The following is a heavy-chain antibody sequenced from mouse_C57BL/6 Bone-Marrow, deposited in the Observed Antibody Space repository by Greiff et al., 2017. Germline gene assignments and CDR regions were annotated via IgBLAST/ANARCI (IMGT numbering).Heavy chain of an antibody. V-gene: IGHV1-82*01. Sequence: VQLKESGPELVKPGASVKISCKASGYAFSSSWMNWVKQRPGKGLEWIGRIYPGDGDTNYNGKFKGKATLTADKSSSTAYMQLSSLTSEDSAVYFCARRDSNYDDYAMDYWGQGTSVTVSS. CDR3: ARRDSNYDDYAMDY. CDR1: GYAFSSSW. D-gene: IGHD2-5*01. J-gene: IGHJ4*01. CDR2: IYPGDGDT.